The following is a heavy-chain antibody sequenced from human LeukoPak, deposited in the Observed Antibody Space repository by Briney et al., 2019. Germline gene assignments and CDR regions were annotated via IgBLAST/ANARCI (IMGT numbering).Heavy chain of an antibody. V-gene: IGHV4-4*07. CDR1: SDSFSLYY. CDR3: ARVIGVNDKYFDP. CDR2: LHSNGGV. J-gene: IGHJ5*02. Sequence: SETLSLTCNVSSDSFSLYYWSWIRQPAGKGLEWIGRLHSNGGVNYNPSLRSRVTLSGDTSKKQVFLRLTAVTAADTAVYYCARVIGVNDKYFDPWGQGIPVTVTS. D-gene: IGHD3-22*01.